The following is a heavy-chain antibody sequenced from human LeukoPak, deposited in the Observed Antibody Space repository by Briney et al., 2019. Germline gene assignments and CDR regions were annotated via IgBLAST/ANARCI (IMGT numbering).Heavy chain of an antibody. D-gene: IGHD5-12*01. J-gene: IGHJ5*02. CDR3: AGVRARGYSGYDYNWFDP. Sequence: PSETLSLTCTVSGGSISSYYWSWIRQPAGKGLEWIGRIYTSGSTNYNPSLKSRVTMSVDASKNQFSLKLSSVTAADTAVYYCAGVRARGYSGYDYNWFDPWGQGTLVTVSS. V-gene: IGHV4-4*07. CDR1: GGSISSYY. CDR2: IYTSGST.